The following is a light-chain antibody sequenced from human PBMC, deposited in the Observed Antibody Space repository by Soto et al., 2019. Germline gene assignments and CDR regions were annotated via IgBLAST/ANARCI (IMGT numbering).Light chain of an antibody. Sequence: MVLTLSPGTLSLSPGERATLSCRASQSVSSSYLVWYQQKVGQAPRLLIYDASSRATGTPDRFSGSGSGTDFTLTISRLEPEDFAVYYCQQYGRAWTFGQGTKVDI. CDR3: QQYGRAWT. CDR2: DAS. CDR1: QSVSSSY. V-gene: IGKV3-20*01. J-gene: IGKJ1*01.